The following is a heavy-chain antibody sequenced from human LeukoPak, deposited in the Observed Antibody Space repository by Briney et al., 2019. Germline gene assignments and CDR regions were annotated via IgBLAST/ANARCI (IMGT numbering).Heavy chain of an antibody. Sequence: AGGSLRLSCAASGFTVITNDMTWVRQAPGEGLEWLSVLYSDGNTKYADSVQGRFTISRDNSKNTLYLEMNSLSPDDTAVYYCARGVEPLAANTLAYWGQGTLVTVSS. D-gene: IGHD1-14*01. J-gene: IGHJ4*02. CDR1: GFTVITND. V-gene: IGHV3-53*01. CDR2: LYSDGNT. CDR3: ARGVEPLAANTLAY.